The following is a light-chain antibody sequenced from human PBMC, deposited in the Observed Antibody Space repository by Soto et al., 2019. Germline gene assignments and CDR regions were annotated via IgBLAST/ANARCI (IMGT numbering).Light chain of an antibody. V-gene: IGKV1-39*01. CDR1: QSISSY. J-gene: IGKJ4*01. CDR3: QQSYSTP. Sequence: DIQMTQSPSSLSASVGDRVTITCRASQSISSYLNWYQQKPGKAPKLLIYAASSLQSGVPSRFSGSGSGTDFTLTISSLQPEDFATYYCQQSYSTPFGGRTQVEIK. CDR2: AAS.